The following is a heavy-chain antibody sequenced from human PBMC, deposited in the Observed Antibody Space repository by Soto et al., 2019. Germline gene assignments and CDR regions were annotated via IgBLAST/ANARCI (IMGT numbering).Heavy chain of an antibody. Sequence: GESLKISCQASGYTFSAFWITWVRQMPGKGLEWMATIDPRDSYSNYSLSFQGHVTISADKSIGSAYLHWSTLEASDTAIYYCPRLSPGFCTKTTCQHYFGMGGWRQGTTVTVSS. CDR3: PRLSPGFCTKTTCQHYFGMGG. J-gene: IGHJ6*02. V-gene: IGHV5-10-1*01. CDR2: IDPRDSYS. CDR1: GYTFSAFW. D-gene: IGHD2-8*01.